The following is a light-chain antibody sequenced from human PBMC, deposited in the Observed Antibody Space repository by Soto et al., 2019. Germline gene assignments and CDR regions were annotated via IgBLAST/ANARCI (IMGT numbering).Light chain of an antibody. CDR3: QPRSNSELT. V-gene: IGKV3-11*01. J-gene: IGKJ4*01. Sequence: EIVLTQSPATLSLSPGERATLSCRASQSVSSYLAWYQQKPGQAPRLLIYDASNRATGIPARFSGSGSGTEFTLTISSLEPEDFAVYYCQPRSNSELTFGGGTKVESK. CDR1: QSVSSY. CDR2: DAS.